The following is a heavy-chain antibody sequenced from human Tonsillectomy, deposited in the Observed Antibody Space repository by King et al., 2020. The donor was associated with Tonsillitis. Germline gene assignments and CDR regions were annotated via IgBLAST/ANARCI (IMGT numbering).Heavy chain of an antibody. J-gene: IGHJ4*02. CDR3: AREVGATFFDY. Sequence: VQLVESGGGLVQPGGSLRLSCAASGFTFSSYSMNWVRQAPGKGLEWVSYISSSSSTIYYADSVKGRFTISRDNAKNSLYLQMNSLRAEDTAVYYCAREVGATFFDYWGQGTLVTVSS. D-gene: IGHD1-26*01. CDR2: ISSSSSTI. V-gene: IGHV3-48*01. CDR1: GFTFSSYS.